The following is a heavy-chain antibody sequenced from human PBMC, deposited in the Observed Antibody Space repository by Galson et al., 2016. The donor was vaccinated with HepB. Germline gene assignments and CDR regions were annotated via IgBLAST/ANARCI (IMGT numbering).Heavy chain of an antibody. CDR2: IRDGDGRT. CDR3: AKISLGGYSSGWGGSFDI. Sequence: SLRLSCAGSGFTFSSYAMNWVRQAPGKGLEWVSSIRDGDGRTHYADSVKGRFTISRDNSKNTLSLQMNSLRAEDTAIYHCAKISLGGYSSGWGGSFDIWGQGTKVTVSS. J-gene: IGHJ3*02. D-gene: IGHD6-19*01. CDR1: GFTFSSYA. V-gene: IGHV3-23*01.